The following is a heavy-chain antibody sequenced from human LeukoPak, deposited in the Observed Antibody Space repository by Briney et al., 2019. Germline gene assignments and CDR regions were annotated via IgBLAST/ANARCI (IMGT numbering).Heavy chain of an antibody. CDR3: ATAPILRGEGGEHYKYGMDV. V-gene: IGHV4-4*02. CDR2: IYHNGTH. CDR1: VGSISSGNC. D-gene: IGHD2-2*02. Sequence: ASRTLSLTCAASVGSISSGNCWTWVRKSPGKGLEWIGEIYHNGTHNYNPSLKSRVTISADTFKNHFSLKLTSVTAADTAVYYCATAPILRGEGGEHYKYGMDVWGQGTTVIVSS. J-gene: IGHJ6*02.